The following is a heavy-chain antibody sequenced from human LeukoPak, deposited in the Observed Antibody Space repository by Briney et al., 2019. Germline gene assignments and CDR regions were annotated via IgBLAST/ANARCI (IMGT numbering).Heavy chain of an antibody. CDR1: GGTFSSYA. J-gene: IGHJ4*02. V-gene: IGHV1-69*04. CDR2: IIPILGIA. D-gene: IGHD5-24*01. CDR3: ARDHDGYNNDY. Sequence: SVKVSCKASGGTFSSYAISWVRRAPGQGLEWMGRIIPILGIANYAQKFQGRVTITADKSTSTAYMELSSLRSEDTAVYYCARDHDGYNNDYWGQGTLVTVSS.